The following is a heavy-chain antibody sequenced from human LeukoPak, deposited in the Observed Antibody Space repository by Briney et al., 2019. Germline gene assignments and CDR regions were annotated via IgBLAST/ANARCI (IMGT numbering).Heavy chain of an antibody. CDR3: ARGRYYFDY. CDR2: IYYSGST. J-gene: IGHJ4*02. V-gene: IGHV4-39*07. CDR1: GGSISSSSYY. Sequence: PSETLSLTCTVSGGSISSSSYYWGWIRRPPGKGLEWIGSIYYSGSTYYNPSLKSRVTISVDTSKNQFSLKLSSVTAADTAVYYCARGRYYFDYWGQGTLVTVSS.